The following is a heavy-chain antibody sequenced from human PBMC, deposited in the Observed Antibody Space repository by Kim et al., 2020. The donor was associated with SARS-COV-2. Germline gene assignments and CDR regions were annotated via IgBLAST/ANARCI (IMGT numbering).Heavy chain of an antibody. D-gene: IGHD3-16*01. V-gene: IGHV4-39*01. Sequence: YYNPYLKSRVIISVDTSRNQFSLKLTSVTAADTAVYYCARRSRGDGSPGYWGQGTLVTVSS. CDR3: ARRSRGDGSPGY. J-gene: IGHJ4*02.